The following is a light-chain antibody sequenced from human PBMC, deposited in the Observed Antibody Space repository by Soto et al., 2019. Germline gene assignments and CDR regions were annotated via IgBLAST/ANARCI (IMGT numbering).Light chain of an antibody. J-gene: IGLJ1*01. CDR2: EVT. Sequence: QSALNQPASVSGSPGQSIAISCTGTLSDVGAYNYVSWYQQHPGKAPKLMISEVTNRPSGVSDRFSGSESGNTASLTISGLQAEDEADYYCSSFPSRFTFVFGTGTKLTVL. V-gene: IGLV2-14*01. CDR1: LSDVGAYNY. CDR3: SSFPSRFTFV.